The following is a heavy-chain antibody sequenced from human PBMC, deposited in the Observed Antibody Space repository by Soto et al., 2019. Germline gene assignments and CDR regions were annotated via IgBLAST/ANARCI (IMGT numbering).Heavy chain of an antibody. Sequence: EVPLVESGGGLVQPGRSLRLSCAASGFTFDDYAMHWVRQATGKGLEWVSGISWNSGSIGYADSVKGRFTISRDNAKNSLYLLMNSPRAEDTALYYCAKVKVVRAHDAFDIWGQGTTVTVSS. CDR1: GFTFDDYA. V-gene: IGHV3-9*01. CDR2: ISWNSGSI. D-gene: IGHD2-21*01. CDR3: AKVKVVRAHDAFDI. J-gene: IGHJ3*02.